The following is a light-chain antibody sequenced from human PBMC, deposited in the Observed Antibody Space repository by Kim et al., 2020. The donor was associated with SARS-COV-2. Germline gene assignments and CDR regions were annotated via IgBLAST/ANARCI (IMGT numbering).Light chain of an antibody. CDR3: QQYNNWPPWT. CDR2: GAS. J-gene: IGKJ1*01. Sequence: EIVMTQSPATLSVSPGERATLSCRASQSVSSNLAWYQQKPGQAPRLLISGASTRAAGIPARFSGSGSGTEFTLIISSLQSEDFAVYYCQQYNNWPPWTFGQGTKVDIK. CDR1: QSVSSN. V-gene: IGKV3-15*01.